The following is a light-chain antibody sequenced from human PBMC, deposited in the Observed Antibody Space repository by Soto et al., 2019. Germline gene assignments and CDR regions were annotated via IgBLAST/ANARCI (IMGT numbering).Light chain of an antibody. CDR1: SSDVGGYNY. V-gene: IGLV2-8*01. CDR2: EVS. J-gene: IGLJ2*01. Sequence: QSALTQPPSASGSPGQSVTISCTGTSSDVGGYNYVSWYRQHPGKAPKLMIYEVSKRPSGVPDRLSGSKSGNTASLTVSGLQVEDEADYYCASYTGSDTLVFGGGTKLTVL. CDR3: ASYTGSDTLV.